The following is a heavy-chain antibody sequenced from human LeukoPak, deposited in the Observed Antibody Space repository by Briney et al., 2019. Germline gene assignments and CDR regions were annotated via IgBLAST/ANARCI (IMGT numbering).Heavy chain of an antibody. Sequence: ASVKVSCKASGYIFTSYDINWVRQAPGQGPEWMGWMNPNTSETGYVQKLQGRVTMTKDTSISTAYLELSSLRFGDTAIYYCARASLVDYPTLDFWGQGTLVTVSS. CDR1: GYIFTSYD. D-gene: IGHD4-11*01. CDR2: MNPNTSET. J-gene: IGHJ4*02. V-gene: IGHV1-8*01. CDR3: ARASLVDYPTLDF.